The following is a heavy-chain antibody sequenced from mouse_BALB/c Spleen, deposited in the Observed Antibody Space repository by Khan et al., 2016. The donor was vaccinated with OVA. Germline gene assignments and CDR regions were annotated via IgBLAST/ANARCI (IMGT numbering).Heavy chain of an antibody. CDR3: ARTARLTY. CDR2: ITYSGST. D-gene: IGHD1-2*01. CDR1: GYSITSGYG. J-gene: IGHJ2*01. Sequence: EVQLQESGPGLVKPSQSVSLTCTVTGYSITSGYGWNWIRQFPGNKLEWMGYITYSGSTNYNPSFKSRTSITRDTSNNQFFLQLNSVTTEDTSTYYWARTARLTYWGQGPTLTVSS. V-gene: IGHV3-1*02.